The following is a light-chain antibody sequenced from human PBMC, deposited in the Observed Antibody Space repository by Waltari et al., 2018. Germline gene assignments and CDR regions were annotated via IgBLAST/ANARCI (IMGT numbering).Light chain of an antibody. CDR2: FVS. CDR3: SSYMNSSLV. CDR1: SSDIGGYQY. V-gene: IGLV2-14*01. Sequence: QSALTQPASVSGSPGQSITISCPGTSSDIGGYQYVSWYQQHPGKAPKLMIYFVSNRPSGVSNRFSCSKSGSTASLTISGLQSEDEADYYCSSYMNSSLVFGAGTKVTVL. J-gene: IGLJ3*02.